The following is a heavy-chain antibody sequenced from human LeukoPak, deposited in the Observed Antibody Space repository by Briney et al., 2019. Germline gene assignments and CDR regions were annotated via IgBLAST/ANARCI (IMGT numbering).Heavy chain of an antibody. CDR2: VNPNSGNT. Sequence: ASVKVSCKASGYTFTSYDINWVRQATGQGLEWMGWVNPNSGNTGYAQKFQGRVTMTRNTSISTAYMELSSLRSEDTAVYYCARGDSIAAAGHNWFDPWGQGTLVTVSS. CDR1: GYTFTSYD. D-gene: IGHD6-13*01. V-gene: IGHV1-8*01. CDR3: ARGDSIAAAGHNWFDP. J-gene: IGHJ5*02.